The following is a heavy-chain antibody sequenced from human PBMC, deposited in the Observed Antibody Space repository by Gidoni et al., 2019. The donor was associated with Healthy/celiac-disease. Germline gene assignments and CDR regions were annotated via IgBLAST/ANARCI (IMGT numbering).Heavy chain of an antibody. CDR1: GFTFSSYG. Sequence: QVQLVESGGGVVQPGRSLRLSCAASGFTFSSYGMHWARQAPGKGLEWVAVISYDGSKKYYADSVKGRFTISRDNSKNTLYLQMNSLRAEDTAVYYCAKGRFLEWLSDFDYWGQGTLVTVSS. CDR2: ISYDGSKK. D-gene: IGHD3-3*01. J-gene: IGHJ4*02. V-gene: IGHV3-30*18. CDR3: AKGRFLEWLSDFDY.